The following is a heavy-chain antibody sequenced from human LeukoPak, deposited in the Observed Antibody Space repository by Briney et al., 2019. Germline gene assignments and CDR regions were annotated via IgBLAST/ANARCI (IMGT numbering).Heavy chain of an antibody. CDR3: ARHDTAMATDYGMDV. Sequence: GGSLRLSCAASGFIFGDYNMNWVRQAPGKGLEWVSYISSRGSTIYYADSVKGRFTISRDNAKNSLYLQMNSLRAEDTAVYYCARHDTAMATDYGMDVWGQGTTVTVSS. D-gene: IGHD5-18*01. CDR2: ISSRGSTI. J-gene: IGHJ6*02. V-gene: IGHV3-11*01. CDR1: GFIFGDYN.